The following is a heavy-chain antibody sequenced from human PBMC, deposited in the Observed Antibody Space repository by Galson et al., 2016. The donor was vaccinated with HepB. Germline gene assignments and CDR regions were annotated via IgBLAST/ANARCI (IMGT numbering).Heavy chain of an antibody. CDR2: IWSDGSDK. CDR1: GFTFNYYG. CDR3: ARDHGQNYYFYGMDV. Sequence: SLRLSCAASGFTFNYYGMHWIRQAPGKGLEWVAMIWSDGSDKYYADSVKGRFTISRDNSNYTLYLQMHSLRAEDTAVYYCARDHGQNYYFYGMDVWGQGTTVTGSS. J-gene: IGHJ6*02. V-gene: IGHV3-33*01.